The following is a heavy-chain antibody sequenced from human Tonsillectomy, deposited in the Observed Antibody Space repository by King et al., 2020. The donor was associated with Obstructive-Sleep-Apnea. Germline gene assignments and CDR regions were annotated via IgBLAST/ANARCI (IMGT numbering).Heavy chain of an antibody. CDR2: IYYTGGT. CDR1: GGSISSGGYY. D-gene: IGHD2-2*01. Sequence: QLQESGPGLVKPSQTLSLTCTVSGGSISSGGYYWSWIRQHPGKGLEWIGYIYYTGGTSYNPSLKSRVTISVDTSKNQFSLKRSSVTAADTAVYYCAREGPVVPAAPDYWGQGTLVTVSS. J-gene: IGHJ4*02. CDR3: AREGPVVPAAPDY. V-gene: IGHV4-31*03.